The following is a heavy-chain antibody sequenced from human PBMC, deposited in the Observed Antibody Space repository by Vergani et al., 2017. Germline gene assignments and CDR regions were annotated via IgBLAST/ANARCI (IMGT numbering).Heavy chain of an antibody. J-gene: IGHJ5*02. CDR2: ISWDGGST. CDR3: AKGAAAAGTGWFDP. Sequence: EVQLVESGGGLVQPGRSLRLSCAASGFTFNDYAMHWVRQAPGKGLEWVSLISWDGGSTYYADSVKGRFTISRDNSKNSLYLQMNSLRAEDTALYYCAKGAAAAGTGWFDPWGQGTLVTVSS. CDR1: GFTFNDYA. D-gene: IGHD6-13*01. V-gene: IGHV3-43D*03.